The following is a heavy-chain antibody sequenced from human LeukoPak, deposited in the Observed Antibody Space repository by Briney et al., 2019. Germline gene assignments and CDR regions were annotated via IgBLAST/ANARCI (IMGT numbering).Heavy chain of an antibody. Sequence: PSETLSLTCSDSGDSISFAILSWIPQPPGQGLEWIGYIYRMGNTDYNPSLKSRVTISLDTSKNQLSLNLTSVTAADTAVYYCAGRGQRYFRDWGQGTLVTVSS. J-gene: IGHJ1*01. V-gene: IGHV4-4*08. CDR1: GDSISFAI. CDR3: AGRGQRYFRD. CDR2: IYRMGNT.